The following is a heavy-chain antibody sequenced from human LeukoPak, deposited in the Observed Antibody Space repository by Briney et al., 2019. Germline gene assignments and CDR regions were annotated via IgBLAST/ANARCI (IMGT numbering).Heavy chain of an antibody. CDR3: AGFSHKGV. J-gene: IGHJ6*02. V-gene: IGHV3-66*01. Sequence: PGGSLILSCAASGFTVSNNYMSWVRQAPGKGVEWVALIYSGGSTYYADFVKGRFTISRDNSKNTLYLQMSSLRAEDTAVYYCAGFSHKGVWGQGTTVTVSS. CDR2: IYSGGST. CDR1: GFTVSNNY.